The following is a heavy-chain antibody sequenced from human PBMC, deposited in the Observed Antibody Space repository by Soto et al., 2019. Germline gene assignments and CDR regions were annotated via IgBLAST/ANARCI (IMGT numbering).Heavy chain of an antibody. CDR2: ITSSGTST. CDR1: GFTINSYN. Sequence: GGSLRLSCAASGFTINSYNMNWVRQAPGKGLERVSHITSSGTSTYYADSVKGRFTISRDNSKNSLYLQMNSLRAEDTAVYYCAKDSDTYSDFWSGYYHRYFDYWGQGTLVPVSS. J-gene: IGHJ4*02. CDR3: AKDSDTYSDFWSGYYHRYFDY. D-gene: IGHD3-3*01. V-gene: IGHV3-23*01.